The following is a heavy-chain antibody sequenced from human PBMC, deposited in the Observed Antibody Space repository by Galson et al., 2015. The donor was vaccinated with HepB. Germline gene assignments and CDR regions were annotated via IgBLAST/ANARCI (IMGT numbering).Heavy chain of an antibody. CDR1: GCTFRRVG. Sequence: LRLSCAASGCTFRRVGMTCVRQAPGKGRACVSAIGVNAGSTDYADSVKGRFTIPRDNSKNMLYLQMNNLTAEDTAVYYCAKGTANIDYWGQGTLVTVSS. CDR3: AKGTANIDY. J-gene: IGHJ4*02. CDR2: IGVNAGST. V-gene: IGHV3-23*01.